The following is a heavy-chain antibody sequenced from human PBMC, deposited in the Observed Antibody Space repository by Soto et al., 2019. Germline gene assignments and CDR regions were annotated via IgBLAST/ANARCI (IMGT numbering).Heavy chain of an antibody. J-gene: IGHJ3*02. CDR3: AKTLVAGAFDI. V-gene: IGHV5-51*01. CDR1: GFSFTIHW. Sequence: PGESLKISCKGSGFSFTIHWIAWVLQMPWKGLECMGIIYPRDSDTRYNPSFQGQITISVDSSISTAYLQWSSLKTSDTAFYYCAKTLVAGAFDIWGQGTMVTVSS. CDR2: IYPRDSDT. D-gene: IGHD2-8*02.